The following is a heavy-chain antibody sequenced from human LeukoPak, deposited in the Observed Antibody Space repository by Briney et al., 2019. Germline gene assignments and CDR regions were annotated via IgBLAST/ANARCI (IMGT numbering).Heavy chain of an antibody. CDR3: ARVLTYGSRTYYFDY. J-gene: IGHJ4*02. CDR1: GGSISGYY. V-gene: IGHV4-59*01. Sequence: SETLSLTCTVSGGSISGYYWSWIRQPPGKGLEWIGYIYYSGSTNYNPSLKSRVTISLDTSKNQFSLKLSSVTAADTAVHYCARVLTYGSRTYYFDYWAREPWSPSPQ. CDR2: IYYSGST. D-gene: IGHD3-10*01.